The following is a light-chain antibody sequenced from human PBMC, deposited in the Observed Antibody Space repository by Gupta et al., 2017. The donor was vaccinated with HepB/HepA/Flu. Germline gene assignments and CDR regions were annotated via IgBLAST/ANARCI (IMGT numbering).Light chain of an antibody. Sequence: DIVMTRSPLPLPVTPGEQAPISSRSSQSLLHSNGYNYLDWYLQNPGQSPQLLIYLGSNRASGVPDRFSGSGSGTDFTLKISRVEAEDVGVYYCMQALQTPLTFGGGTKVEIK. V-gene: IGKV2-28*01. CDR3: MQALQTPLT. CDR1: QSLLHSNGYNY. J-gene: IGKJ4*01. CDR2: LGS.